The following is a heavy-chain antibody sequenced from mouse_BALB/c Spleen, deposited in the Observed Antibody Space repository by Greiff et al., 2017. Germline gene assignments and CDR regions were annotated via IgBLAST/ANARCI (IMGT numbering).Heavy chain of an antibody. CDR3: ARRGDYSYMDY. J-gene: IGHJ4*01. Sequence: EVQLVESGPELVKPGASVKMSCKASGYTFTSYVMHWVKQKPGQGLEWIGYINPYNDGTKYNEKFKGKATLTSDKSSSTAYMELSSLTSEDSAVYYCARRGDYSYMDYWGQGTSVTVSS. D-gene: IGHD2-12*01. CDR2: INPYNDGT. CDR1: GYTFTSYV. V-gene: IGHV1-14*01.